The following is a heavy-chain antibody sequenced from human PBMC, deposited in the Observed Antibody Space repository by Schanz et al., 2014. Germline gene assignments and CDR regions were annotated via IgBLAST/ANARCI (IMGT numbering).Heavy chain of an antibody. J-gene: IGHJ4*02. D-gene: IGHD4-17*01. Sequence: QVQLVQSGAEVKEPGASVKVSCKASAYTFTGYYLHWVRQAPGQGLEWMGWISPNGATRYAQNFQDKVTMTRDTSISTAYMELSSLRSDDTAVYYCARELRLEYYFDYWGQGTQVTVSS. CDR3: ARELRLEYYFDY. CDR1: AYTFTGYY. V-gene: IGHV1-2*02. CDR2: ISPNGAT.